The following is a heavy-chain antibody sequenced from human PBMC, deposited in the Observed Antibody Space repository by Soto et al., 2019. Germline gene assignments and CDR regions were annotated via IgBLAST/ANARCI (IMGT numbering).Heavy chain of an antibody. D-gene: IGHD6-13*01. CDR3: AKALYSNSWLLDY. CDR1: GFTFSSSS. CDR2: ISDSGGST. J-gene: IGHJ4*02. V-gene: IGHV3-23*01. Sequence: GGSLRLSCAASGFTFSSSSMSWVRQAPGKGLEWVSSISDSGGSTFYADSVKGRFTISRDNSKNTLYLQMNSLRAEYTAVYYCAKALYSNSWLLDYWGQGTLVTVSS.